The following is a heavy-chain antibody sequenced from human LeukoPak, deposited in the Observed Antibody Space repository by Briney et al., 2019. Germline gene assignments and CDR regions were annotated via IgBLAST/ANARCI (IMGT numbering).Heavy chain of an antibody. CDR2: IYSSGST. V-gene: IGHV4-39*01. D-gene: IGHD6-13*01. Sequence: PSETLSLTCTVSGGSISSSSYYWGWIRQPPGKGLEWIGSIYSSGSTYYNPPLKSRVTISVDTSKNQFSLKLSSVTAADTAVYYCARHRDSSSWSMFIDYWGQGTLVTVSS. CDR3: ARHRDSSSWSMFIDY. J-gene: IGHJ4*02. CDR1: GGSISSSSYY.